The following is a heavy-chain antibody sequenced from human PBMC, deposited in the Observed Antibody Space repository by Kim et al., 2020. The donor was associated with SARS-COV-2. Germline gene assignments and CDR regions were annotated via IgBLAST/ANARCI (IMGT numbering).Heavy chain of an antibody. D-gene: IGHD3-22*01. V-gene: IGHV3-20*04. J-gene: IGHJ4*02. CDR2: INWNAGSK. CDR1: GYTFRDYG. Sequence: GGSLRLSCEGSGYTFRDYGMAWVRQAPGKGLEWVSGINWNAGSKGYADSVKGRFTISRDNAENPLYLQMNSLRDEDTALYYCARELKVYDSSGYVYWGQG. CDR3: ARELKVYDSSGYVY.